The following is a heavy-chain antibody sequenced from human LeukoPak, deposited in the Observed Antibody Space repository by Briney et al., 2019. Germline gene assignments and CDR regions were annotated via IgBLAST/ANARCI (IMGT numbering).Heavy chain of an antibody. CDR1: GYTFTSYD. J-gene: IGHJ6*03. D-gene: IGHD1-26*01. CDR2: MNPNSGNT. V-gene: IGHV1-8*01. CDR3: ARGGAQRGDYYYYYYMDV. Sequence: ASVKVSCKASGYTFTSYDINWVRQATGQGLEWMGWMNPNSGNTGYAQKFQGRVTMTRNTSISTAYMELSSLRSEDTAVYYCARGGAQRGDYYYYYYMDVWGKGTTVTVSS.